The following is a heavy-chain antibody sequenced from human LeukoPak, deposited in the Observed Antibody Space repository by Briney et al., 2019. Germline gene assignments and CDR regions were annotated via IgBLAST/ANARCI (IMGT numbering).Heavy chain of an antibody. CDR2: IFGSGGST. V-gene: IGHV3-23*01. Sequence: GGSLRLSCAASGFTFSSYAMYWVRQAPGKGLEWVSGIFGSGGSTHYADSVKGRFTISRDNSKNTVYLQMNSLRAEDTAVYYCAKTTTGYSSGRYPGRPVDYWGQGTLVTVSS. CDR1: GFTFSSYA. D-gene: IGHD6-19*01. CDR3: AKTTTGYSSGRYPGRPVDY. J-gene: IGHJ4*02.